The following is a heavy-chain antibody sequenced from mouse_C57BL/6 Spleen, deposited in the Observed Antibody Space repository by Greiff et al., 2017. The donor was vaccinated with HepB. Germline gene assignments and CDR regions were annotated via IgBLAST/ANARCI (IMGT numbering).Heavy chain of an antibody. V-gene: IGHV1-55*01. J-gene: IGHJ3*01. CDR1: GYTFTSYW. CDR3: ARRVYDGYPAWFAY. Sequence: QVQLQQPGAELVKPGASVKMSCKASGYTFTSYWITWVKQRPGQGLEWIGDIYPGSGSTNYNEKFKSKATLTVDTSSSTAYMQISSLTSEDSAVYYCARRVYDGYPAWFAYWGQGTLVTVSA. CDR2: IYPGSGST. D-gene: IGHD2-3*01.